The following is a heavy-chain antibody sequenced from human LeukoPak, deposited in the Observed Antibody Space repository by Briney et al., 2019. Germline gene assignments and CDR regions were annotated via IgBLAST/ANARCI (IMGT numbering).Heavy chain of an antibody. CDR1: GYTLTELS. V-gene: IGHV1-24*01. CDR2: FDPEDGET. Sequence: ASVKVSCKVSGYTLTELSMHWVRQAPGKGLEWMGGFDPEDGETIYAQKFQGRVTMTEDTSTDTAYMELSSLRSEDTAVYYCATNRGVAAAGTYYYYMDVWGKGTTATVSS. CDR3: ATNRGVAAAGTYYYYMDV. D-gene: IGHD6-13*01. J-gene: IGHJ6*03.